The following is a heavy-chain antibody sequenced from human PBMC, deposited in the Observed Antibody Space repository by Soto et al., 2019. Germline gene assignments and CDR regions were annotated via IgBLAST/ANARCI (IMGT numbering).Heavy chain of an antibody. CDR1: GFSLSTSGVD. J-gene: IGHJ4*02. V-gene: IGHV2-5*02. D-gene: IGHD6-6*01. Sequence: QITLKESGPTLVKPTQTLTLTCTFSGFSLSTSGVDVGWIRQPPGKALEWLALIYWDDDKRYKPSLKSRLTHTKGPSRNQVVLTMTNMDPLDTATYYCAHRRPYSNSPEYFFDYWGQGTLVTVSS. CDR3: AHRRPYSNSPEYFFDY. CDR2: IYWDDDK.